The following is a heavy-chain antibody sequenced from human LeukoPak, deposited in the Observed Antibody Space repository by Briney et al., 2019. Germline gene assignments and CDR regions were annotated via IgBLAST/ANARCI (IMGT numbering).Heavy chain of an antibody. CDR1: GYTFTGYY. D-gene: IGHD6-19*01. J-gene: IGHJ4*02. CDR3: ARDPSDSSGWTLFDY. Sequence: ASVKVSCEASGYTFTGYYMHWVRQAPGQGLEWMGWINPNSGGTNYAQKFQGRVTMTRDTSISTAYMELSRLRSDDTAVYYCARDPSDSSGWTLFDYWGQGTLVTVSS. V-gene: IGHV1-2*02. CDR2: INPNSGGT.